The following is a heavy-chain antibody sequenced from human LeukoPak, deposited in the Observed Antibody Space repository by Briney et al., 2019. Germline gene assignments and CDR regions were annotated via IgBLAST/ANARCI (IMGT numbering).Heavy chain of an antibody. V-gene: IGHV4-4*07. D-gene: IGHD3-10*01. CDR2: IYTSGST. J-gene: IGHJ6*03. CDR3: ARAPDGSYYYYMDV. Sequence: KPSETLSLTCTVSGGSISSYYWSWIRQPAGKGLEWIGRIYTSGSTNYNPSLKRRVTMSVDTSKNQFSLKLSSVTAADTAVNYCARAPDGSYYYYMDVWGKGTTVTVSS. CDR1: GGSISSYY.